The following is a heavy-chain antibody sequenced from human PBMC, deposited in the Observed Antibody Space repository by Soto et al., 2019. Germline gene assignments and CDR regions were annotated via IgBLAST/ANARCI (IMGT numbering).Heavy chain of an antibody. D-gene: IGHD2-15*01. Sequence: EVQLLESGGGLVQPGGSLRLSCAASGFSFSTFEMSWVRQAPGRGLEWVSFISDDGSRTYYADAVKGRFTISRDNSKQTRYLQLKSRTAEGAAVYACGKGWWLDFWGQGTLVTVS. CDR1: GFSFSTFE. CDR3: GKGWWLDF. V-gene: IGHV3-23*01. J-gene: IGHJ5*01. CDR2: ISDDGSRT.